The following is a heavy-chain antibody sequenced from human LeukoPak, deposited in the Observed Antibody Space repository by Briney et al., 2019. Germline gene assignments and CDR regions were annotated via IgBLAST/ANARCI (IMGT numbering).Heavy chain of an antibody. Sequence: PSETLSLTCAVSGGSISSSNWWSWVRQPPGKGLEWIGEVYHSGSTNYNPSLKSRVTISVDKSKNPFSLKLSSVTAADTAVYYCARGKGWQWLVHRGVYYFDYWGQGTLVTVSS. CDR3: ARGKGWQWLVHRGVYYFDY. J-gene: IGHJ4*02. CDR1: GGSISSSNW. CDR2: VYHSGST. D-gene: IGHD6-19*01. V-gene: IGHV4-4*02.